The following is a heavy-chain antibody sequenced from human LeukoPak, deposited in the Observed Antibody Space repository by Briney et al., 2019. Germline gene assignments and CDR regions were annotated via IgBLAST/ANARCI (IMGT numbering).Heavy chain of an antibody. J-gene: IGHJ4*02. CDR1: GDTFSDYA. CDR3: ARGIQLWNFDL. Sequence: GASVKVSCKASGDTFSDYAITWLRQAPGQGPEWMGGVFPMFGTSTYAQKFQGRVTITTDESTSTVYMEVSSLTSEDTAVYYCARGIQLWNFDLWGQGTLVTVSS. V-gene: IGHV1-69*05. CDR2: VFPMFGTS. D-gene: IGHD5-18*01.